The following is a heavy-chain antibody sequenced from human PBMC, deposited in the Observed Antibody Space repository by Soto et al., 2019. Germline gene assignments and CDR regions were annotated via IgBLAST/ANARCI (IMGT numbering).Heavy chain of an antibody. D-gene: IGHD6-13*01. CDR1: GFTFSSDA. CDR2: ITASADVT. V-gene: IGHV3-23*01. CDR3: ARRLKAAASSLRYFDS. J-gene: IGHJ4*02. Sequence: GGSLRLSCAVSGFTFSSDAMSWVRQSPGKGLEWVSAITASADVTFHGDSVKGRFTISRDNSKNTLYLQMDSLRAEDTAIYYCARRLKAAASSLRYFDSWGPGTLVTVSS.